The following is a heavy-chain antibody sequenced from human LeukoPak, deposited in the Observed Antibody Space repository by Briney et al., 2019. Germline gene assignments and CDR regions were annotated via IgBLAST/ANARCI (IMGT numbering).Heavy chain of an antibody. Sequence: PGGSLRLSCAAPGITFSSYAMTWVRQAPGKGLECVSAISGSGVNTYYADSVKGRFTISRDNSKNTVYLQMNSLRAEDTAVFYCARSRYSNSWLFDYWGQGTLVTVSS. CDR1: GITFSSYA. CDR2: ISGSGVNT. D-gene: IGHD6-13*01. CDR3: ARSRYSNSWLFDY. J-gene: IGHJ4*02. V-gene: IGHV3-23*01.